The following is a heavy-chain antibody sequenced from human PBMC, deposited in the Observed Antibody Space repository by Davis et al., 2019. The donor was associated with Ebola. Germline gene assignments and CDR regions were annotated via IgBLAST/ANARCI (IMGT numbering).Heavy chain of an antibody. V-gene: IGHV1-2*02. CDR1: GGTFSNYA. CDR3: ARDLNTALGIFRYYYYGVDV. J-gene: IGHJ6*02. Sequence: ASVKVSCKASGGTFSNYAINWVRQAPGQGLEWMGWINPNSGGTNYAQKFQGRVTMTRDTSISTAYMELSRLRSDDTAVYYCARDLNTALGIFRYYYYGVDVWGQGTTVTVSS. D-gene: IGHD7-27*01. CDR2: INPNSGGT.